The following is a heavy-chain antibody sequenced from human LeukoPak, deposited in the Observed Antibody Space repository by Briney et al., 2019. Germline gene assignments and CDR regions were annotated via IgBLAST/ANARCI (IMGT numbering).Heavy chain of an antibody. CDR2: ITSSSTTV. J-gene: IGHJ4*02. V-gene: IGHV3-48*01. CDR3: TRGKVVLRGTVFDY. D-gene: IGHD2/OR15-2a*01. Sequence: GGSLRLSCAVSGLIFSDAWLSWVRQAPGKGLEWVSYITSSSTTVFYADSVKGRFTISRDNAKNSVYLQVNSLNVEDTAIYYCTRGKVVLRGTVFDYWGQGTPVTVSS. CDR1: GLIFSDAW.